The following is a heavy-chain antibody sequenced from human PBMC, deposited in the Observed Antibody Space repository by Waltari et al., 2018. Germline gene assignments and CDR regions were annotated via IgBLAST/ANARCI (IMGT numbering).Heavy chain of an antibody. CDR3: ARFDLRSSWSPTFDY. J-gene: IGHJ4*02. V-gene: IGHV3-21*03. Sequence: EVQLVESGGGLVTPGGSLRLSCAASGFTFSSHSMNWVRQAPGKGLDWVSSISSSSSYIYYADSVKRRFTISRDNAKNSLYLQMNSLRAEDTAVYYCARFDLRSSWSPTFDYWGQGTLVTVSS. D-gene: IGHD6-13*01. CDR2: ISSSSSYI. CDR1: GFTFSSHS.